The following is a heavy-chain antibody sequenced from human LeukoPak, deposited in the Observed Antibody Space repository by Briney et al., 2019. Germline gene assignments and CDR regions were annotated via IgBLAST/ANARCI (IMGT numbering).Heavy chain of an antibody. V-gene: IGHV4-4*07. J-gene: IGHJ5*02. CDR2: IYSSGST. CDR3: ARGSRTTRRWVWFDP. Sequence: PSETLSLTCNVSGGSINNYYWSWIRQPAGKGLEYIGRIYSSGSTNYNPSLKSRVTISVDTSKNQFSLKLSSVTAADTAVYYCARGSRTTRRWVWFDPWGQGTLVTVSS. CDR1: GGSINNYY. D-gene: IGHD1-1*01.